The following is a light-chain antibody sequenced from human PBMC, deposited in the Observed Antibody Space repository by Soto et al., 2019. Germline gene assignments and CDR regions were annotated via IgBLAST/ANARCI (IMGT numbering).Light chain of an antibody. Sequence: EIVLTQSPATLSLSPGERASLSCRASQSISVYLAWYQQKPGQAPRLLIYDASNRATGIPARFSGSGSGTDFTLTISSLEPEDFAVYYCHQRTKWPLTFGGGTKVEFK. CDR1: QSISVY. CDR3: HQRTKWPLT. J-gene: IGKJ4*01. CDR2: DAS. V-gene: IGKV3-11*01.